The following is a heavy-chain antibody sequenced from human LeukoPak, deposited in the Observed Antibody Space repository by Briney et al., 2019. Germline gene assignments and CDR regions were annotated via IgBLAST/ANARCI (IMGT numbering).Heavy chain of an antibody. Sequence: ASVKVSCKASGYTFTTYTISWVRQSPGQGLEWMGWLSTYNGNTDYAQKFQGRVTMTTDTSTSTAYMELRSLRSDDTAVYYCAREEGAPIAAANIWGLGTMVTVSS. D-gene: IGHD6-13*01. CDR1: GYTFTTYT. CDR2: LSTYNGNT. V-gene: IGHV1-18*01. CDR3: AREEGAPIAAANI. J-gene: IGHJ3*02.